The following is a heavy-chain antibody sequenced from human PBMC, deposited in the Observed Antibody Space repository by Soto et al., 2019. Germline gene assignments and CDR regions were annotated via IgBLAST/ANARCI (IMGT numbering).Heavy chain of an antibody. CDR3: ARDSPPLNGMDV. CDR2: ISYDGSNK. Sequence: GGSLRLSCAASGFTFSSYAMHWVRQAPGKGLEWVAVISYDGSNKYYADSVKGRFTISRDNSKNTLYLQMNSLRAEDTAVYYCARDSPPLNGMDVWGQGTTVTVSS. V-gene: IGHV3-30-3*01. J-gene: IGHJ6*02. CDR1: GFTFSSYA.